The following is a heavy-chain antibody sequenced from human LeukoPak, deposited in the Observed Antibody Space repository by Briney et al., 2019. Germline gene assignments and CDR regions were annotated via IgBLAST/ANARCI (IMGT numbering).Heavy chain of an antibody. D-gene: IGHD3-22*01. CDR2: FDPEGGET. CDR3: ATGGSGYYEPPDY. V-gene: IGHV1-24*01. Sequence: GASVKVSCKVSGYTLTELSMHWVRQAPGKGLEWMGGFDPEGGETIYAQKFQGRVTMTEDTSTDTAYMELSSLRSEDTAVYYCATGGSGYYEPPDYWGQGTLVTVSS. CDR1: GYTLTELS. J-gene: IGHJ4*02.